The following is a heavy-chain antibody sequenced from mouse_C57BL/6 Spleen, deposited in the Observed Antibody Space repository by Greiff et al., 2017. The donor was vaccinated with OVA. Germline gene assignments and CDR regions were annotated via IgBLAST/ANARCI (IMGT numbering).Heavy chain of an antibody. D-gene: IGHD1-1*01. CDR1: GYTFTSYW. Sequence: QVQLQQPGAELVKPGASVKLSCKASGYTFTSYWMHWVKQRPGQGLEWIGMIHPNSGSTNYNEKFKSKATLTVDKSSSTAYMQLSSLTSEDSAVYYCARDYGSSPLAMDYWGQGTSVTVSS. J-gene: IGHJ4*01. CDR2: IHPNSGST. V-gene: IGHV1-64*01. CDR3: ARDYGSSPLAMDY.